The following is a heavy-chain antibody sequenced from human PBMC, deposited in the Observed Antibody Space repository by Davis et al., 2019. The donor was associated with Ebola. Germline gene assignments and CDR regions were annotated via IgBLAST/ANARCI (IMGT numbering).Heavy chain of an antibody. D-gene: IGHD3-3*01. CDR2: INHSGST. CDR1: GGSFSGHY. J-gene: IGHJ6*04. CDR3: ARGFRFLEWLFSYYGMDV. V-gene: IGHV4-34*01. Sequence: SETLSLTCAVNGGSFSGHYWSWIRQTPGKGLEWIGEINHSGSTNYNPSLKSRVTISVDTSKNQFSLKLSSVTAADTAVYYCARGFRFLEWLFSYYGMDVWGKGTTVTVSS.